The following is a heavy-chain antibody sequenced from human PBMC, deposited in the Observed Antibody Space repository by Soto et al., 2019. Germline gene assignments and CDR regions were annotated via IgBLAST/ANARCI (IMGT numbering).Heavy chain of an antibody. D-gene: IGHD1-26*01. CDR2: ISGSGGST. CDR1: GFTFSSYA. V-gene: IGHV3-23*01. CDR3: AKTSGRYYYYYGMDV. J-gene: IGHJ6*02. Sequence: GGSLRLSCAASGFTFSSYAMSWVRQAPGKGLEWVSAISGSGGSTYYADSVKGRFTISRDNSKNTLYLQMNSLRAEDTAVYYCAKTSGRYYYYYGMDVWGQGTTVTVSS.